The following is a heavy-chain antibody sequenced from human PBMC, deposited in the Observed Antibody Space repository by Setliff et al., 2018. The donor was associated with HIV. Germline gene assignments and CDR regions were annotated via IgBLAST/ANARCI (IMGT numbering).Heavy chain of an antibody. CDR3: ALTGHRLLRGYMDV. CDR1: GVSISNYY. D-gene: IGHD2-15*01. J-gene: IGHJ6*03. CDR2: IYTSGNT. V-gene: IGHV4-4*07. Sequence: SETLSLTCTVSGVSISNYYWSWIRQPAGKGLEWIGRIYTSGNTNYNPSLKSRVTMSVDTSKKQFSLKLKSVTAADTAVYYCALTGHRLLRGYMDVWGKGTTVTVSS.